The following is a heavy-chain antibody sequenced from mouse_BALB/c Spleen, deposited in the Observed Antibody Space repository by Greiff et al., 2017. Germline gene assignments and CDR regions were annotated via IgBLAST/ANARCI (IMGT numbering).Heavy chain of an antibody. Sequence: VHVKQSGTVLARPGASVKMSCKASGYSFTSYWMHWVKQRPGQGLEWIGAIYPGNSDTSYNQKFKGKAKLTAVTSASTAYMELSSLTNEDSAVYYCTRSDYYADFDVWGAGTTVTVSS. CDR2: IYPGNSDT. D-gene: IGHD1-1*01. CDR1: GYSFTSYW. V-gene: IGHV1-5*01. CDR3: TRSDYYADFDV. J-gene: IGHJ1*01.